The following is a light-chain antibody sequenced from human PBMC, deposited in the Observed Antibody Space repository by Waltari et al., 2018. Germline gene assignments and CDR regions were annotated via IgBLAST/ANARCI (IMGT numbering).Light chain of an antibody. Sequence: SYELTQPPSVSVSPGQTASITCSGDKLGDKYACWYQQKPGQSPVLVIYQDSKRPSGIPGRFSGSNSGNTATLTISGTQAMDEADYYCQAWDSSTVGFGGGTKLTVL. V-gene: IGLV3-1*01. CDR2: QDS. J-gene: IGLJ2*01. CDR1: KLGDKY. CDR3: QAWDSSTVG.